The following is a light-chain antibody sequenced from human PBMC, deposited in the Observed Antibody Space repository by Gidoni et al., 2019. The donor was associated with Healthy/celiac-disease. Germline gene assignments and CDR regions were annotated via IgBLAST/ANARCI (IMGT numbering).Light chain of an antibody. CDR3: SSYTSSSTPHVV. Sequence: QSALTQPASVSGSPGQSHTISCTGPSSDVGGYNDVSWYQQHPGKAPKLMLNEVSNRSSGVSNRFAGSKSGNTASLTISGLQAEDEADYYCSSYTSSSTPHVVFGGGTKLTVL. J-gene: IGLJ2*01. V-gene: IGLV2-14*01. CDR2: EVS. CDR1: SSDVGGYND.